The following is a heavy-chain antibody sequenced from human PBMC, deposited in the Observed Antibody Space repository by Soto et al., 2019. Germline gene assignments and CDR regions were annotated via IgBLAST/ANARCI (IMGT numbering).Heavy chain of an antibody. CDR1: GFSFSSYA. CDR3: ARVVAAVRGHFDY. J-gene: IGHJ4*02. V-gene: IGHV3-30*04. Sequence: QVHLVESGGGVVQPGRSLRLSCAASGFSFSSYAMHWVRQAPGKGLEWVAVILYDGSKKYYADSVKGRFTISRDNSKNTLDLQMNSLTSEDTAVYSCARVVAAVRGHFDYWGQGTLVTVSS. CDR2: ILYDGSKK. D-gene: IGHD2-15*01.